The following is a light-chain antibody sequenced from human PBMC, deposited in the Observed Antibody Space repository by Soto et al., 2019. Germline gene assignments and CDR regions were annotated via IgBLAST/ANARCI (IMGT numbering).Light chain of an antibody. J-gene: IGLJ2*01. CDR2: EGS. CDR3: CSYAGSSTSSVV. V-gene: IGLV2-23*01. CDR1: SSDVGSYNL. Sequence: QSVLTQPASVSGSPGQSITIACTGTSSDVGSYNLVSWYQQHPGKAPKLMIYEGSKRPSGVSNRFSGSKSGNTASLTISGLQAEDEADDYCCSYAGSSTSSVVFGGGTKPTVL.